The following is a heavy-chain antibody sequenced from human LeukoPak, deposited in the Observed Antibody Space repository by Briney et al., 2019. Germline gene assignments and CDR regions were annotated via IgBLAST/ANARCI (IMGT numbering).Heavy chain of an antibody. Sequence: SGTLSLTCAVYGGSFSGYYWSWIRQPPGKGLEWIGEINHSGSTNYNPSLKSRVTISVDTSKNQFSLKLSSVTAADTAVYYCARGRLAAAGNRFDPWGQGTLVTVSS. CDR2: INHSGST. CDR1: GGSFSGYY. CDR3: ARGRLAAAGNRFDP. V-gene: IGHV4-34*01. D-gene: IGHD6-13*01. J-gene: IGHJ5*02.